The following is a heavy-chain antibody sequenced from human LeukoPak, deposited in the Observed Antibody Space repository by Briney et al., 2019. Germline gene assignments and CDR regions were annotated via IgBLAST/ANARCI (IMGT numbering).Heavy chain of an antibody. V-gene: IGHV3-66*01. CDR2: IYSGGTT. CDR1: GFTVSSNF. CDR3: AKDGWSCTANSCPQYYYYMAV. Sequence: GGSLRLSCAASGFTVSSNFLTWVRQAPGKGLEWVSFIYSGGTTYYADSVKGRFTISRDNSKNTLYLQMNSLRAEDTAVYYCAKDGWSCTANSCPQYYYYMAVWGKGTTVTVSS. J-gene: IGHJ6*03. D-gene: IGHD2-8*02.